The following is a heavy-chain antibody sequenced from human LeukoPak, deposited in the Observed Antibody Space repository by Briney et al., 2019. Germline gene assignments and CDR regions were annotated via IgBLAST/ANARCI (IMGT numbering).Heavy chain of an antibody. CDR1: GFTLTAYN. Sequence: GGSLRLSCAASGFTLTAYNMNWVRQAPGKGLEWVSSISRSGDYVYYADSLKDRFTISRDNAKNSLYLQMNSLRAEDTAVYYCARDGSTVIDYWGQGTLVTVSS. CDR2: ISRSGDYV. V-gene: IGHV3-21*01. CDR3: ARDGSTVIDY. J-gene: IGHJ4*02. D-gene: IGHD4-17*01.